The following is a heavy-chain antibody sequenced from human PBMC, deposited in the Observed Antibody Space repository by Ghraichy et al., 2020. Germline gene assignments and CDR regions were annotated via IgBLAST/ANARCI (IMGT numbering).Heavy chain of an antibody. CDR2: VTTSGST. D-gene: IGHD5-18*01. CDR1: GGSISSGSYY. Sequence: SETLSLTCTVSGGSISSGSYYWSWIRQPAGKGLEWIGRVTTSGSTNYNPSLKSRVTISVDSSKNQFSLKLSSVTAADTAVYYCARALTWTQLWQAEVEDSGAFHIWGQGTMVTVSS. CDR3: ARALTWTQLWQAEVEDSGAFHI. J-gene: IGHJ3*02. V-gene: IGHV4-61*02.